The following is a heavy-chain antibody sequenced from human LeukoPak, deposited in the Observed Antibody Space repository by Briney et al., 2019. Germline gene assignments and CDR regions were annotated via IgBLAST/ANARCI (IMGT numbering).Heavy chain of an antibody. D-gene: IGHD3-3*01. CDR3: ARLRLISSGYITDY. CDR1: GGSISTYY. CDR2: IYYSGST. V-gene: IGHV4-59*08. Sequence: PSETLSLTCTVAGGSISTYYWSWIRQFPGKGLEWIGYIYYSGSTNYNPSLKSRVTISVDTPRNQFSLKLSSVTAADTAVYYCARLRLISSGYITDYWGQGTLVTVSS. J-gene: IGHJ4*02.